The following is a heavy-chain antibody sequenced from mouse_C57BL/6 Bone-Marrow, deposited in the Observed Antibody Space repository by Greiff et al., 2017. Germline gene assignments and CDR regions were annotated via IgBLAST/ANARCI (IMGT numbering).Heavy chain of an antibody. J-gene: IGHJ2*01. CDR1: GYTFTDHT. CDR3: ARKPFYYYCSPYFDY. Sequence: VQLVESDAELVKPGASVKISCKVSGYTFTDHTIHWMKQRPEQGLEWIGYIYPRDGSTKYNEKFKGKATLTADKSSSTAYMQLNSLTSEDSAVYFCARKPFYYYCSPYFDYWGQGTTLTVSS. CDR2: IYPRDGST. V-gene: IGHV1-78*01. D-gene: IGHD1-1*01.